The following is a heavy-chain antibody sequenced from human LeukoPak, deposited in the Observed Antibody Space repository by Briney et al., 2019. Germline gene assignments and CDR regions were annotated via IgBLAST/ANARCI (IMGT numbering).Heavy chain of an antibody. CDR1: GFTFSRNW. CDR2: ISSAGTNT. CDR3: ARDQDGSTDY. D-gene: IGHD3-10*01. J-gene: IGHJ4*02. V-gene: IGHV3-74*01. Sequence: GGSLRLSCAASGFTFSRNWMPWVRQAPGKGLVGVSHISSAGTNTRYADSVKGRFTTSRDNAKNMLYLQTNSLRAEDTAVYYCARDQDGSTDYWGQGTLVTVSS.